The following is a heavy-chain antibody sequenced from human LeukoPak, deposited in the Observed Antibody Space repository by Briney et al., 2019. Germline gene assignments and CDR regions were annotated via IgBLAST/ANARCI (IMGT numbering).Heavy chain of an antibody. CDR1: GGSISSSSYY. CDR3: ATLAAAGTTDAFDI. Sequence: SETLSLTCTVSGGSISSSSYYWGWIRQPPGKGLEWIGSIYHSGSTYYNPSLKSRVTISVDTSKNQFSLKLSSVTAADTAVYYCATLAAAGTTDAFDIWGQGTMVTVSS. D-gene: IGHD6-13*01. J-gene: IGHJ3*02. CDR2: IYHSGST. V-gene: IGHV4-39*07.